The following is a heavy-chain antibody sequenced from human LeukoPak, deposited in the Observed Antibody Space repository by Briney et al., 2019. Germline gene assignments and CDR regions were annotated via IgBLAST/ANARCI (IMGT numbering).Heavy chain of an antibody. V-gene: IGHV3-49*03. CDR1: GFTFGDYA. CDR2: IRSKAYGGTT. Sequence: GGSLRLSCTASGFTFGDYAMSWFRQAPGKGLEWVGFIRSKAYGGTTEYAASVKGRFTISRDDSKSIAYLQMNSLKTEDTAVYYCTRVVGATTLYYFDYWGQGTLVTVSS. CDR3: TRVVGATTLYYFDY. J-gene: IGHJ4*02. D-gene: IGHD1-26*01.